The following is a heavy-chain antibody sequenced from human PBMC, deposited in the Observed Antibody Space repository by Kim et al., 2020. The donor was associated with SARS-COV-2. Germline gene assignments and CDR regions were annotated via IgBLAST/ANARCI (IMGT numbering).Heavy chain of an antibody. V-gene: IGHV3-23*01. CDR2: ISGSGGST. CDR1: GFTFSSYA. CDR3: AKTPNHGTYCSGGSCYYPFDY. D-gene: IGHD2-15*01. Sequence: GGSLRLSCAASGFTFSSYAMSWVRQAPGKGLEWVSAISGSGGSTYYADSVKGRFTISRDNSKNTLYLQMNSLRAEDTAVYYCAKTPNHGTYCSGGSCYYPFDYWGQGTLVTVSS. J-gene: IGHJ4*02.